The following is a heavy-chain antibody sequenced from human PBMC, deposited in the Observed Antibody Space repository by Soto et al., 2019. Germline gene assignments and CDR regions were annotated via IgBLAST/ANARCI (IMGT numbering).Heavy chain of an antibody. V-gene: IGHV1-69*13. Sequence: SVKVSCKASGGTFSSYAISWVRQAPGQGLEWMGGIIPIFGTANYAQKFQGRVTITADESTSTAYMELSSLRSEDTAVYYCASFNRLGYFDYWGQGTLVPVSS. CDR3: ASFNRLGYFDY. CDR1: GGTFSSYA. J-gene: IGHJ4*02. CDR2: IIPIFGTA. D-gene: IGHD3-3*01.